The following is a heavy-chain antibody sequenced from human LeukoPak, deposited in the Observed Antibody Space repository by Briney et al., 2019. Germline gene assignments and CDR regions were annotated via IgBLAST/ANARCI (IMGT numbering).Heavy chain of an antibody. CDR2: IFHSGSI. D-gene: IGHD3-22*01. CDR3: ARMGVSYYYDSSTYYPAAFDV. V-gene: IGHV4-39*06. CDR1: GGSVSSTSYY. Sequence: SETLSLTCAVSGGSVSSTSYYWGWIRQSPEKGLEWIATIFHSGSIYYNPSLKSRVTLSVDTSKNQFTLKLSSVTAADTAVYYCARMGVSYYYDSSTYYPAAFDVWGQGTMVSVSS. J-gene: IGHJ3*01.